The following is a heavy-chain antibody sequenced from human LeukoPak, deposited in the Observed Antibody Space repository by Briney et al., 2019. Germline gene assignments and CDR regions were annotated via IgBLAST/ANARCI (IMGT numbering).Heavy chain of an antibody. CDR3: AREYSRNFALGSSRVFDY. CDR1: GFTFSSYA. V-gene: IGHV3-30-3*01. J-gene: IGHJ4*02. D-gene: IGHD6-6*01. CDR2: ISYDGSNK. Sequence: GGSLRLSCAASGFTFSSYAMHWVRQAPGKGLEWVAVISYDGSNKYYADSVKGRFTISRDNSKNTLYLQMNSLRAEDTAVYYCAREYSRNFALGSSRVFDYWGQGTLVTVSS.